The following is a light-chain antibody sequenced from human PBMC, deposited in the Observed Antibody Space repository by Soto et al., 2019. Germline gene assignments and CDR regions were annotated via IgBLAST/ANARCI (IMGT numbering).Light chain of an antibody. J-gene: IGKJ1*01. V-gene: IGKV1-5*01. Sequence: DIQMTQSPSTLSASVGDRVTITCRASQSISRWLAWYQQRPGKAPKVLIFDASILESGVPSRFSGSGSGTEFTLTISSPQPDDFATYYCQHYNNYLTWTFGQGTKVEVK. CDR1: QSISRW. CDR2: DAS. CDR3: QHYNNYLTWT.